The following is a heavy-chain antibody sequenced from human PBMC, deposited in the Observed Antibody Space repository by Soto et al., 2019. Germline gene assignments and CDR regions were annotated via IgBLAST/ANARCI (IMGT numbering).Heavy chain of an antibody. CDR3: ARGNYCSGGSCSPGVSWFDP. J-gene: IGHJ5*02. D-gene: IGHD2-15*01. CDR2: INHSGST. CDR1: GGSFSGYY. Sequence: PSETLCLTCAVYGGSFSGYYWSWIRQPPGKGLEWIGEINHSGSTNYNPSLKSRVTISVDTSKNQFSLKLSSVTAADTAVYYCARGNYCSGGSCSPGVSWFDPWGQGTLVTVSS. V-gene: IGHV4-34*01.